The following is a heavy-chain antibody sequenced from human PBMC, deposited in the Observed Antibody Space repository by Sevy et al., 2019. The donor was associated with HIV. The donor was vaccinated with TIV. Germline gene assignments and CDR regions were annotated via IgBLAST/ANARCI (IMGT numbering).Heavy chain of an antibody. CDR3: ATSRSGYFGSSGYYIY. CDR1: GYSFTSHW. CDR2: IYPEDSET. J-gene: IGHJ4*02. Sequence: GESLKISCQGSGYSFTSHWIGWVHHMPGKGLEWMGIIYPEDSETRYSPSFQGQVTFSADKSISTAYLQWSSLKASDTAMYYCATSRSGYFGSSGYYIYWGQGTLVTVSS. V-gene: IGHV5-51*07. D-gene: IGHD3-22*01.